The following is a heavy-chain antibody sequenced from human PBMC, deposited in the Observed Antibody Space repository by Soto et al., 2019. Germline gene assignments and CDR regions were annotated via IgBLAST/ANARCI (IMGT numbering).Heavy chain of an antibody. CDR3: ARRGPGVTMVRGVKSSPFDP. V-gene: IGHV4-34*01. CDR2: INHSGST. J-gene: IGHJ5*02. CDR1: GGSFSGYY. D-gene: IGHD3-10*01. Sequence: LALTCAVYGGSFSGYYWSWIRQPPGKGLEWIGEINHSGSTNYNPSLKSRVTISVDTSKNQFSLKLSSVTAADTAVYYCARRGPGVTMVRGVKSSPFDPWGQGTLVTVSS.